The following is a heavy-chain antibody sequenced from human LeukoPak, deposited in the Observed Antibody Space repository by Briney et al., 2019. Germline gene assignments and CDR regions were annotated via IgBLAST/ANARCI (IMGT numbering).Heavy chain of an antibody. V-gene: IGHV4-39*07. J-gene: IGHJ4*02. CDR3: ARSHGSGSYYNLNDY. CDR2: IFYSGST. CDR1: GGSISTSNYY. D-gene: IGHD3-10*01. Sequence: SETLSLTCTVSGGSISTSNYYWGWIRQPPGKGLEWIGNIFYSGSTYYSPSLKSRVTISLDTSRNQFSLKLNSVTAADTAVYYCARSHGSGSYYNLNDYWGQGTLVTVSS.